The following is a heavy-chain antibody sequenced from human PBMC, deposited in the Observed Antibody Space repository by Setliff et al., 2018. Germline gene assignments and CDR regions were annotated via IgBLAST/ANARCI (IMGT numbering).Heavy chain of an antibody. V-gene: IGHV3-11*04. J-gene: IGHJ4*02. D-gene: IGHD4-4*01. CDR1: GFTFSDYY. CDR3: ATHTVTSFDY. Sequence: GGSLRLSCAASGFTFSDYYMNWIRQAPGKGLEWISYISSSGTSIYYADSVKGRFTISKDNAKNSLYLQMNSLRAEDTAVYYCATHTVTSFDYWGQGTLVTVSS. CDR2: ISSSGTSI.